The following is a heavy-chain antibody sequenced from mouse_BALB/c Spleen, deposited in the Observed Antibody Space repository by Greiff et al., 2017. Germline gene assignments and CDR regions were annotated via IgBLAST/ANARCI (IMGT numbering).Heavy chain of an antibody. J-gene: IGHJ4*01. CDR2: ISDGGSYT. CDR1: GFTFSDYY. V-gene: IGHV5-4*02. CDR3: GRGYYGYYYAMDY. D-gene: IGHD1-1*01. Sequence: VQLKQSGGGLVKPGGSLKLSCAASGFTFSDYYMYWVRQTPEKRLEWVATISDGGSYTYYPDSVKGRFTISRDNAKNNLYLQMSSLKSEDTAMYYCGRGYYGYYYAMDYWGQGTSVTVSS.